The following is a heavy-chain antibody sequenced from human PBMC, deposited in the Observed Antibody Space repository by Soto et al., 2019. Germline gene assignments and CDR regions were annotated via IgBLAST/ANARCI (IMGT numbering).Heavy chain of an antibody. J-gene: IGHJ4*01. V-gene: IGHV1-3*04. Sequence: ASVKVSCKASGYTFTKYAIHWVRQAPGQGLEWMGSVNTANGDTGYSQSFQGRLTFTWDTSATTVYMELSSLTSEDAAVHYCVRDLLGDYGAYFDYWG. CDR3: VRDLLGDYGAYFDY. CDR1: GYTFTKYA. D-gene: IGHD4-17*01. CDR2: VNTANGDT.